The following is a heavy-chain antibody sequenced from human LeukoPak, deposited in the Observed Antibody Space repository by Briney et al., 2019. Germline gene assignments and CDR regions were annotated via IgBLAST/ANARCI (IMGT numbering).Heavy chain of an antibody. V-gene: IGHV3-74*01. CDR3: AKDGGYYYDSSGYPHYFDY. D-gene: IGHD3-22*01. Sequence: GGSLRLSCAASGFTFSNYWMHWVRQAPGKGLVWVSRINSDGINTSYADSVKGRFTISRDNSKNTLYLQMNSLRAEDTAVYYCAKDGGYYYDSSGYPHYFDYWGQGTLVTVSS. J-gene: IGHJ4*02. CDR1: GFTFSNYW. CDR2: INSDGINT.